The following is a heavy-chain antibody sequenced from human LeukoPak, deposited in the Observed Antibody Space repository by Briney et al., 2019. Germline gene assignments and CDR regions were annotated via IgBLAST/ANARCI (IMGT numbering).Heavy chain of an antibody. CDR2: INHSGSF. D-gene: IGHD2-21*02. V-gene: IGHV4-34*01. Sequence: SETLSLTCAVYGDSFSGYYWSWIRQSPGKGLEWIGEINHSGSFNYNPSLKSRVTISVDTSTNQFSLNLTSVTAADTAVYYCARRYCGGDLCPIDYWGQGTLVTVSS. CDR3: ARRYCGGDLCPIDY. J-gene: IGHJ4*02. CDR1: GDSFSGYY.